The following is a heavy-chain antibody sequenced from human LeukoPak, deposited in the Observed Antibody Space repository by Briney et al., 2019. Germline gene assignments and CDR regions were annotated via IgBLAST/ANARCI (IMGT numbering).Heavy chain of an antibody. V-gene: IGHV3-9*03. D-gene: IGHD2-15*01. J-gene: IGHJ4*02. Sequence: PGRSLRLSCAASGFTFDDYAMHWVRQAPGKGLEWVSGISWNSGSIGYADSVKGRFTISRDNSKNTLYLQMGSLRAEDMAVYYCARAPYCSGGSCYVYFDYWGQGTLVTVSS. CDR1: GFTFDDYA. CDR3: ARAPYCSGGSCYVYFDY. CDR2: ISWNSGSI.